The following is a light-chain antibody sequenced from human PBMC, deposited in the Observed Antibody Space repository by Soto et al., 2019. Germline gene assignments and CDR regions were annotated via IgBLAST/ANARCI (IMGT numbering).Light chain of an antibody. Sequence: EIVMTQSPATLSVSPGERATLSCRASQSVSNNLAWYQQKPGQAPRLLIYGASTRATGIPARFSGSASGTEFTLTSSGLQSEDFAVYYCQQYNSWPPLTFGGGNKVEIK. J-gene: IGKJ4*02. CDR3: QQYNSWPPLT. CDR1: QSVSNN. CDR2: GAS. V-gene: IGKV3-15*01.